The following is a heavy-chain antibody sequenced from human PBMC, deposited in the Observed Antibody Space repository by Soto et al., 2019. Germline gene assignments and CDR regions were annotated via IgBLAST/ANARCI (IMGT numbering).Heavy chain of an antibody. Sequence: PSETLSLTCTVSGGSTTSSTSYWGWIRQSPGKGLEWIGSIRFSGSTYYNPSVQGRITMSADSSKNQFSLNLSSVTAADTAVYYCVRHTRRVSTNNWFDPCGEGTLVTVSS. CDR1: GGSTTSSTSY. D-gene: IGHD2-8*01. V-gene: IGHV4-39*01. CDR2: IRFSGST. CDR3: VRHTRRVSTNNWFDP. J-gene: IGHJ5*01.